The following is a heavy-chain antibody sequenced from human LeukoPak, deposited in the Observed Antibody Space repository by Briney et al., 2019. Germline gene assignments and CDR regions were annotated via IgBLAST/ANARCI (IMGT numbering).Heavy chain of an antibody. J-gene: IGHJ4*02. D-gene: IGHD2-21*02. V-gene: IGHV5-51*01. Sequence: GESLKISCKGSGYSFTSYWIGWVRQMPGKGLEWMGIIYPGDSDTRYSPSFQGQVTISADKSISTAYLQWSSPKASDTAMYYCARADCGGDCYPSYFDYWGQGTLVTVSS. CDR1: GYSFTSYW. CDR2: IYPGDSDT. CDR3: ARADCGGDCYPSYFDY.